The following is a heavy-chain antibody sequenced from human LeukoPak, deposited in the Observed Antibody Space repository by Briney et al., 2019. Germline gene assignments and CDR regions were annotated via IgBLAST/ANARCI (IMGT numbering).Heavy chain of an antibody. D-gene: IGHD5-24*01. CDR3: ARCRNGYRNDVFDI. J-gene: IGHJ3*02. CDR2: ISSSSSYI. Sequence: GGSLRLSCAASGFSFSNYGMNWVRQAPGKGLEWVSLISSSSSYIYYADPVKGRFTISRDNAKNSLYLQMNSLRAEDTAVYYCARCRNGYRNDVFDIWGQGTMVTVSS. CDR1: GFSFSNYG. V-gene: IGHV3-21*01.